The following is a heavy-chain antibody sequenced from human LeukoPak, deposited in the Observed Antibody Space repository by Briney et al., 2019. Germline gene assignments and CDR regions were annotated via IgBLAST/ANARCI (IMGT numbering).Heavy chain of an antibody. D-gene: IGHD4/OR15-4a*01. Sequence: GGSLRLSCAASEFTFSSYSMNWVPQAPGKGLEWVSSISSSGSYIYYADSVKGRFTISRDNAKNSLYLQMSSLRAEDTAVYYCAREVGVVPGANHYYYYGMDVWGQGTTVTVSS. V-gene: IGHV3-21*01. CDR3: AREVGVVPGANHYYYYGMDV. CDR1: EFTFSSYS. CDR2: ISSSGSYI. J-gene: IGHJ6*02.